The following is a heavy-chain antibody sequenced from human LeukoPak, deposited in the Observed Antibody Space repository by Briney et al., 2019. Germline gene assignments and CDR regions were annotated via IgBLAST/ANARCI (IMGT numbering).Heavy chain of an antibody. Sequence: GASVKVSCKASGGTFSSYAISWVRQAPGQGLEWMGGIIPIFGTANYAQKFQGRVTITADKSTSTAYMELSSLRSEDTAVYNCAKTAYCGVDCYSWYFDYWGQGTLVTVSS. CDR1: GGTFSSYA. CDR3: AKTAYCGVDCYSWYFDY. J-gene: IGHJ4*02. CDR2: IIPIFGTA. D-gene: IGHD2-21*02. V-gene: IGHV1-69*06.